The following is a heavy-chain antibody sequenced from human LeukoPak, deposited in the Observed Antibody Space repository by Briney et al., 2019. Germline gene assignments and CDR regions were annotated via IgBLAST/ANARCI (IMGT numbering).Heavy chain of an antibody. CDR2: IYSGGGT. CDR1: GFTVSSNY. J-gene: IGHJ4*02. D-gene: IGHD6-13*01. CDR3: ARVDDEQQLDY. Sequence: GGSLRLSCAASGFTVSSNYMNWVRQAPGKGLEWVSIIYSGGGTYYADSVKGRFTFSRDNSKNTLYLQMNSLRAEDTAVYYCARVDDEQQLDYWGQGTLVTVSS. V-gene: IGHV3-66*01.